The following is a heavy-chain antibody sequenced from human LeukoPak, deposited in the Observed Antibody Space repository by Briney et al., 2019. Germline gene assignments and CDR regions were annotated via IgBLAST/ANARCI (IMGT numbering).Heavy chain of an antibody. CDR2: IYTSGST. J-gene: IGHJ4*02. CDR1: GGSISSGSYY. CDR3: ARLRGYFDY. Sequence: SETLSLTCTVSGGSISSGSYYWSWIRQPAGKGLEWIGRIYTSGSTNYNPSLKSRVTISVGTSKNQFSLKLSSVTAADTAVYYCARLRGYFDYWGQGTLVTVSS. V-gene: IGHV4-61*02. D-gene: IGHD1-26*01.